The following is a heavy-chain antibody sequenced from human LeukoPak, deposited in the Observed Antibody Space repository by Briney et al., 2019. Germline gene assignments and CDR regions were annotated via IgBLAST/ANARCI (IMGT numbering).Heavy chain of an antibody. D-gene: IGHD4-23*01. J-gene: IGHJ4*02. CDR1: GASISSYY. Sequence: SETLSLTCTVSGASISSYYWSWIRQPPGKGLEWIGYIYYSGSTNYNPALKSRVTISEDTSKNQISLKLSSVTAADTAVYYCARDGGNEFVLPDYWGQGTLVTVSS. V-gene: IGHV4-59*01. CDR3: ARDGGNEFVLPDY. CDR2: IYYSGST.